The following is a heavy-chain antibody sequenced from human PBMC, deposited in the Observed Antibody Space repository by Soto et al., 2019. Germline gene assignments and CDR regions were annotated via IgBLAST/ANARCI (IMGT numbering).Heavy chain of an antibody. CDR2: INSDGSST. D-gene: IGHD1-1*01. J-gene: IGHJ4*02. Sequence: PGGSMRLSCAAAGCTFSSYWRHWVRQPPGKGLVWVSRINSDGSSTNYADSVKGRFTISRDNAKNTLYLQINSLRAEDTAVYYCARDNWNSYWGQGTLVTVSS. CDR3: ARDNWNSY. CDR1: GCTFSSYW. V-gene: IGHV3-74*01.